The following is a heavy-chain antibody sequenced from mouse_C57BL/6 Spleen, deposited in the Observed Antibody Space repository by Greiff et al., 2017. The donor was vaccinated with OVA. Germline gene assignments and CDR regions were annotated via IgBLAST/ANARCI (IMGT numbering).Heavy chain of an antibody. CDR2: ISYDGSN. Sequence: DVQLQESGPGLVKPSQSLSLTCSVTGYSITSGYYWNWIRQFPGNKLEWMGYISYDGSNNYNPSLKNRISITRDTSKNQFFLKLNSVTTEDTATYYCASGADGYYFDYWGQGTTLTVSS. CDR1: GYSITSGYY. V-gene: IGHV3-6*01. CDR3: ASGADGYYFDY. D-gene: IGHD2-3*01. J-gene: IGHJ2*01.